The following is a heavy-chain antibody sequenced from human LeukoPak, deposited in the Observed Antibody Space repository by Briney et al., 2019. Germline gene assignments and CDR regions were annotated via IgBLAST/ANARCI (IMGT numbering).Heavy chain of an antibody. J-gene: IGHJ4*02. CDR1: GYTFTGYY. Sequence: ASVKVSCKASGYTFTGYYMHWVRQAPGQGLEWMGWINPNSGGTNYAKKFQGRVTMTRDTSISTAYMELSRLRSDDTAVYYCARGVVLRYFDWLLHFDYWGQGTLVTVSS. V-gene: IGHV1-2*02. CDR2: INPNSGGT. CDR3: ARGVVLRYFDWLLHFDY. D-gene: IGHD3-9*01.